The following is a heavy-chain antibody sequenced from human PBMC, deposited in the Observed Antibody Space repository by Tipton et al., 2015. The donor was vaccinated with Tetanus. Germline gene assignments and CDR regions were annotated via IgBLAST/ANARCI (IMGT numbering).Heavy chain of an antibody. J-gene: IGHJ3*01. V-gene: IGHV4-59*01. CDR2: IYDNGTT. Sequence: LRLSCTVAGGSISGYYWTWIRQPPGKGLEWIGYIYDNGTTSYSPSLKSRVIISVDKSKNQLSLQLGSVTAEDTAIYYCARRIQVFGPAILDAFDLWAQGTMVIVSS. CDR3: ARRIQVFGPAILDAFDL. CDR1: GGSISGYY. D-gene: IGHD3/OR15-3a*01.